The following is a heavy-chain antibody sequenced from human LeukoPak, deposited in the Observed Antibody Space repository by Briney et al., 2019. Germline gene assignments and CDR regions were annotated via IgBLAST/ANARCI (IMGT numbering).Heavy chain of an antibody. V-gene: IGHV1-24*01. J-gene: IGHJ3*02. D-gene: IGHD6-13*01. Sequence: GASVKVSCKVSGYTLTDLSMHWVRQAPGKGLEWMGGFDPEDGETIYAQKFQGRVTMTGDTSTNTAYMELSSLRSEDTAVYYCATVSLAGIGSFDIWGQGTMVTVSS. CDR2: FDPEDGET. CDR1: GYTLTDLS. CDR3: ATVSLAGIGSFDI.